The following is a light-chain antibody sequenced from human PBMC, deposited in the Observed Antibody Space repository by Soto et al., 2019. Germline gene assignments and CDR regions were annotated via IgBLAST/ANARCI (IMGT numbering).Light chain of an antibody. CDR3: QHYNSYPLA. Sequence: DIQMTQSPSTLSASVGDRVTITCRASQSISSWLAWYQQKPGKAPKLLIYDASSLESGVPSRFSGSGSGTEFTLTISSLQPDDFATYYCQHYNSYPLAFGQGTRLEIK. V-gene: IGKV1-5*01. CDR2: DAS. CDR1: QSISSW. J-gene: IGKJ5*01.